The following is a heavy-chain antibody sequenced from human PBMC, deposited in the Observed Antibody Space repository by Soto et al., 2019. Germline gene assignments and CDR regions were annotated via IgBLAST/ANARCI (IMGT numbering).Heavy chain of an antibody. CDR2: IRSKTYGGTT. CDR1: GFNFGDYA. J-gene: IGHJ6*03. Sequence: GGSLRLSCTASGFNFGDYATSWFRQAPGKGLEWIGLIRSKTYGGTTEYAASVKGRFTISRDDSKSIAYLQMNGLKIEDTGVYYCMYYYYMDVWGKGTTVTVSS. V-gene: IGHV3-49*03. CDR3: MYYYYMDV.